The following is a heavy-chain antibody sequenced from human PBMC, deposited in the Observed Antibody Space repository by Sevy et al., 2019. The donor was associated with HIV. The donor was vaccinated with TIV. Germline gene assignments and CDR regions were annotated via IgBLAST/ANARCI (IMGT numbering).Heavy chain of an antibody. D-gene: IGHD6-19*01. J-gene: IGHJ4*02. V-gene: IGHV3-33*01. CDR1: GFSISGYG. Sequence: LSLTCAASGFSISGYGMHWVSQAPGKGLEWVAVIWYDGTNKEYADSVKGRFTISRDNSKNTLYLQMNSLRAEDTAVYYCAREDIRVAGIGYYFHSWGQGTLVTVSS. CDR2: IWYDGTNK. CDR3: AREDIRVAGIGYYFHS.